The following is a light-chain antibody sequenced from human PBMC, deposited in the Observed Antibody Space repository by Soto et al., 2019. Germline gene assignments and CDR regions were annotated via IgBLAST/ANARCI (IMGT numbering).Light chain of an antibody. CDR3: CSYSGTYTEVV. J-gene: IGLJ2*01. CDR1: SNNY. Sequence: QYALTQPRSVSGSPGQSVTISCTGISNNYVSWYQQHPGKVPKVIVYDVTLRPSGVSDRFSGSRSANTVSLAISGLRAEDEADYYCCSYSGTYTEVVFVGGTKLTVL. CDR2: DVT. V-gene: IGLV2-11*01.